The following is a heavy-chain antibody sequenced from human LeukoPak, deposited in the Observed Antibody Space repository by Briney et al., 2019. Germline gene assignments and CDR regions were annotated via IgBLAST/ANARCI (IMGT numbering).Heavy chain of an antibody. D-gene: IGHD7-27*01. CDR1: GDSINSSDYY. V-gene: IGHV4-39*01. Sequence: SETLSLTCTVSGDSINSSDYYWAWIRQPPGEGLEWIGTIYYSGSTYYKSSLKSRLTISVDSSKNQFSLKMISVTAADTGVYYCARHGNWDPFDYWGQGTLVTVSS. CDR3: ARHGNWDPFDY. CDR2: IYYSGST. J-gene: IGHJ4*02.